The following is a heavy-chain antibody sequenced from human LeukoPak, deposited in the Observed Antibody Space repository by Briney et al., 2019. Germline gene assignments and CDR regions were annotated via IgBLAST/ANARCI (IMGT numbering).Heavy chain of an antibody. Sequence: SETLSLTCTVSGGSISSYYWSWIRQPAGKGLEWIGRIYTSGSTNYNPSLKSRVTISVDKSKNQFSLKLSSVTAADTAVYYCARDRFFDFWSGLGPRPALDIWGQGTMVTVSS. CDR1: GGSISSYY. CDR3: ARDRFFDFWSGLGPRPALDI. D-gene: IGHD3-3*01. V-gene: IGHV4-4*07. J-gene: IGHJ3*02. CDR2: IYTSGST.